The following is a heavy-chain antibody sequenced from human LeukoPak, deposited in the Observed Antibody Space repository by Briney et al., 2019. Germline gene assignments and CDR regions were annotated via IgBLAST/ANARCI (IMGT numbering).Heavy chain of an antibody. V-gene: IGHV1-2*02. Sequence: ASVKVSCKASGYTFTGYYMHWVRQAPGQGLEWMGWINPNSGGTNYAQKFQGRVTMTRDTSISTAYMELSRLRSDDTAVYYCARDHSSSWYSRLSWFDPWGQGTLVTVSS. J-gene: IGHJ5*02. D-gene: IGHD6-13*01. CDR1: GYTFTGYY. CDR3: ARDHSSSWYSRLSWFDP. CDR2: INPNSGGT.